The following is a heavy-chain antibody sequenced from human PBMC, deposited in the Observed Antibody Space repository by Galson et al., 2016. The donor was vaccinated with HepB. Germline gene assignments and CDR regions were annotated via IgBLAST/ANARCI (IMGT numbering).Heavy chain of an antibody. V-gene: IGHV3-53*01. Sequence: SLRLSCAASGLTVSSNYMSWVRQAPGKGLEWVSVIYSGGGTYYADSVKGRFTISRDDSKNTVYLQMSSLRAEDTAIYFCARDLSYGPNWFDPRGQGTLVTVSS. D-gene: IGHD3-16*01. CDR3: ARDLSYGPNWFDP. J-gene: IGHJ5*02. CDR2: IYSGGGT. CDR1: GLTVSSNY.